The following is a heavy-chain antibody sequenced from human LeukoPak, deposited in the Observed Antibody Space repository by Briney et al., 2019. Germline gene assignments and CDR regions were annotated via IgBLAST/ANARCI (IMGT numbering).Heavy chain of an antibody. V-gene: IGHV3-33*06. CDR3: AKDPSLYSGSYSVNWFDP. Sequence: PGGSLRLSYAASGFTFSSYGMHWVRQAPGKGLEWVAVIWYDGSNKYYADSVKGRFTISRDNSKSTLYLQMNSLRAEDTAVYYCAKDPSLYSGSYSVNWFDPWGQGTLVTVSS. CDR2: IWYDGSNK. J-gene: IGHJ5*02. CDR1: GFTFSSYG. D-gene: IGHD1-26*01.